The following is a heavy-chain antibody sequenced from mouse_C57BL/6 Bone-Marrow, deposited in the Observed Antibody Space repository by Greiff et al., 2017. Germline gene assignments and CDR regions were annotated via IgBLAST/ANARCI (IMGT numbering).Heavy chain of an antibody. Sequence: LQESGPELVKPGASVKISCKASGYSFTDYNMNWVKQSNGKSLEWIGVINPNYGPTSYNQKFKGKATLTVDQSSSTAYMQLNSLTSEDSAVYYGARPITTVVAPSFDVWGTGTTVTVSA. J-gene: IGHJ1*03. CDR2: INPNYGPT. V-gene: IGHV1-39*01. D-gene: IGHD1-1*01. CDR3: ARPITTVVAPSFDV. CDR1: GYSFTDYN.